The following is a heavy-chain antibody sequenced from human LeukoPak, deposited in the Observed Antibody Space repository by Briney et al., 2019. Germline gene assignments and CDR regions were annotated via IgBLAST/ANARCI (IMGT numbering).Heavy chain of an antibody. V-gene: IGHV3-64*01. D-gene: IGHD6-19*01. Sequence: GGSLRLSCAASGFTFSRYAMHWVRQAPGKGLEYVSTISGIGGSTYYANSVKGRFTISRDNSKNTLYLQMGSLRAEDMAVYYCASGIAVAGPADYWGQGTLVTVSS. CDR2: ISGIGGST. J-gene: IGHJ4*02. CDR3: ASGIAVAGPADY. CDR1: GFTFSRYA.